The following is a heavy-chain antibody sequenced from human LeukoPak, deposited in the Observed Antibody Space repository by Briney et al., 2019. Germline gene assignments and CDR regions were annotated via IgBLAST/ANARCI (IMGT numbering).Heavy chain of an antibody. D-gene: IGHD5-18*01. CDR3: ARAWGYSYGPHFDY. J-gene: IGHJ4*02. CDR2: INPNSGGT. Sequence: GSVKVSSKASGYTFTGYYMHWVRQAPGQGLEWMGWINPNSGGTNYAQKFQGRVTMTRDTSISTAYMELSRLRSDDTAVYYCARAWGYSYGPHFDYWGPGTLVTVSS. CDR1: GYTFTGYY. V-gene: IGHV1-2*02.